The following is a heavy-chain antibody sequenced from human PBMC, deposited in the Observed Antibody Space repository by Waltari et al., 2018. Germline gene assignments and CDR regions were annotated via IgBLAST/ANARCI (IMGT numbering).Heavy chain of an antibody. Sequence: QLQLQESGPGLVKPWETLCLTCAVSGGSICSSTYFWGWIRQSPGKGLEWIGSFYDSGSTDYNPSLKSRVTISVDTSKTQFSLKMSSVTAADTAVYYCARHRVTEPTLEWLLYWGFDYWGQGTLVTVSA. V-gene: IGHV4-39*01. CDR1: GGSICSSTYF. D-gene: IGHD3-3*01. CDR3: ARHRVTEPTLEWLLYWGFDY. CDR2: FYDSGST. J-gene: IGHJ4*02.